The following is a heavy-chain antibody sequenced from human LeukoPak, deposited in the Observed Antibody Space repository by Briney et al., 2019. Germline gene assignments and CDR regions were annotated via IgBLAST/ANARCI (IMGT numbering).Heavy chain of an antibody. CDR2: IIDMGVIT. V-gene: IGHV3-23*01. J-gene: IGHJ6*04. CDR3: AKVNGYCSGGSCYSSGSYYYYGMDV. D-gene: IGHD2-15*01. Sequence: GGSLRLSCVASGFTFSSYAMSWVRQAPGKGLEWVSDIIDMGVITYYADSGKGRFTISRDNSKNTLYLQMNSLRAEDTAIYYCAKVNGYCSGGSCYSSGSYYYYGMDVWGKGTTVTVSS. CDR1: GFTFSSYA.